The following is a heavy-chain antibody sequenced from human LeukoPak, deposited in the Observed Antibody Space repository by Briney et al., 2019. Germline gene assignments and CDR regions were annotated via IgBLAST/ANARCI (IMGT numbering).Heavy chain of an antibody. CDR2: MNPNSGNT. J-gene: IGHJ6*02. V-gene: IGHV1-8*01. CDR3: AKVSDYYYYYGLDV. Sequence: GASVKVSCKASGYTFTSYDINWVRQATGQGLEWMGWMNPNSGNTGYAQKFQGRVTMTMNTSISTAYMELSSLRSEDTAVYYCAKVSDYYYYYGLDVWGQGTTVTVSS. D-gene: IGHD2/OR15-2a*01. CDR1: GYTFTSYD.